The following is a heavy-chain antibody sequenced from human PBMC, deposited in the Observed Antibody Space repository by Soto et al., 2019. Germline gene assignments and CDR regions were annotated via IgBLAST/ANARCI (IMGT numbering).Heavy chain of an antibody. CDR3: VGGVGWEALVY. J-gene: IGHJ4*02. D-gene: IGHD1-26*01. CDR1: GYTFTSYG. CDR2: ISAYNGNT. V-gene: IGHV1-18*01. Sequence: QVQLVQSGAEVKKPGASVKVSCKASGYTFTSYGISWVRQAPGQGLEWMGWISAYNGNTNYAQKLQGRVTMTKDTSTSTAYMELRSLRDDDTAVYYCVGGVGWEALVYWGQGTLVTVSS.